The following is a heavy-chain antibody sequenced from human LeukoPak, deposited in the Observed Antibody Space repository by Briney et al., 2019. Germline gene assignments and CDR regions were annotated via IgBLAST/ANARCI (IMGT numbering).Heavy chain of an antibody. Sequence: GGSLRLSCAASGFTFSSYSMNWVRQAPGKGLEWVSSISSSSSYIYYADSVKGRLTISRDNAKNSLYLQMNSLRAEDTAVYYCARGVDSDAPLYYFDYWGQGTLVTVSS. CDR2: ISSSSSYI. CDR1: GFTFSSYS. V-gene: IGHV3-21*01. J-gene: IGHJ4*02. CDR3: ARGVDSDAPLYYFDY. D-gene: IGHD5-12*01.